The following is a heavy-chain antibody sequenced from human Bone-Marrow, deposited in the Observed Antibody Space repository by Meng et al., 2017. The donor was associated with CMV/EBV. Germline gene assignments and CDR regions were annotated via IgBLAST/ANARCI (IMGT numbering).Heavy chain of an antibody. Sequence: KASGGTFSSYAISWVRQAPGQGLEWMGVMIPIFGTRNYAQKFQGRVTITADESTTTAYMDLSSLRSEDTAVYYCARGWGGDQEAIDYWGQGTLVTVSS. D-gene: IGHD4-17*01. CDR1: GGTFSSYA. V-gene: IGHV1-69*01. CDR2: MIPIFGTR. CDR3: ARGWGGDQEAIDY. J-gene: IGHJ4*02.